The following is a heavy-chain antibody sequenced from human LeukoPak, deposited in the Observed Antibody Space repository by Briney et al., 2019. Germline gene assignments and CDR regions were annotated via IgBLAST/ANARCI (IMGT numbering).Heavy chain of an antibody. D-gene: IGHD6-13*01. Sequence: SETLSLTCTVSGGSISSYYWSWIRQPPGKGLEWIGYIYYSGSTNYNPSLKSRVTISVDTSKNQFSLKLSSVGAADTAVYYCVRDRSRPNPFFDSWGQGTLVTVSS. CDR3: VRDRSRPNPFFDS. J-gene: IGHJ4*02. V-gene: IGHV4-59*12. CDR1: GGSISSYY. CDR2: IYYSGST.